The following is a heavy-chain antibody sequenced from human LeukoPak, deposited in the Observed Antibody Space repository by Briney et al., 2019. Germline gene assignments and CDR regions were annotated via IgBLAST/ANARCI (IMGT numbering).Heavy chain of an antibody. D-gene: IGHD3-10*01. CDR1: GDSIRRAGYY. V-gene: IGHV4-31*03. CDR3: ARGSYFGDNYYKGTDH. J-gene: IGHJ4*02. CDR2: IHNNGNT. Sequence: SETLSLTCTVSGDSIRRAGYYWIWIRLRPGKGLEWIVYIHNNGNTYYNPSLGSRVTMSLDMSQNQFSLNLISLTDDDTAVYFCARGSYFGDNYYKGTDHWGRGTLVIVSS.